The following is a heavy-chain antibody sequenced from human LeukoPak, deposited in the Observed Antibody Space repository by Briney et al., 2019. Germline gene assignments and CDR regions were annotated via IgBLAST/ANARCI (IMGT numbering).Heavy chain of an antibody. CDR1: GFTFNTYT. D-gene: IGHD5-18*01. V-gene: IGHV3-48*01. CDR3: AKETLDTAIPRVTFSEFDY. CDR2: ISGSSGII. Sequence: GGSLRLSCAASGFTFNTYTMNWVRQAPGKGLEWVSYISGSSGIIGYADSVRGRFTISRDNAKNSLYLQMNSLRAEDTAVYYCAKETLDTAIPRVTFSEFDYWGQGTLVTVSS. J-gene: IGHJ4*02.